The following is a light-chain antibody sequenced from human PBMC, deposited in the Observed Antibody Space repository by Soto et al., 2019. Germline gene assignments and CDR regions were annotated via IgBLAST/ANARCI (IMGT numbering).Light chain of an antibody. CDR3: QQYNSYRA. CDR1: QSIDTW. CDR2: KAS. J-gene: IGKJ1*01. Sequence: DIQMTQSPSILSASVGDRVTITCRASQSIDTWLAWHQQKPGKAPKLLISKASNLEIGVPSRFSGSGSGTELTLTISSLQPDDFATYYCQQYNSYRAFGPGTKVEIK. V-gene: IGKV1-5*03.